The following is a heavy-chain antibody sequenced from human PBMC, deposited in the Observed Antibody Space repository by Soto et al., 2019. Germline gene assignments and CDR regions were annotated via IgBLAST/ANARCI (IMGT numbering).Heavy chain of an antibody. CDR3: ASLYYDYVWGSYRFDY. CDR2: IYYSGST. D-gene: IGHD3-16*02. Sequence: SDTLSLTCTFSGGSISSYYLSLIRQPPGKGLEWIGYIYYSGSTNYNPSLKSRVTISVDTSKNQFSLKLSSVTAADTAVYYCASLYYDYVWGSYRFDYWGQGTLVTVSS. J-gene: IGHJ4*02. CDR1: GGSISSYY. V-gene: IGHV4-59*01.